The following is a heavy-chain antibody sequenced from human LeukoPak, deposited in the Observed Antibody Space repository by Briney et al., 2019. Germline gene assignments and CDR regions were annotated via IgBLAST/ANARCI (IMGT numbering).Heavy chain of an antibody. Sequence: SVKVSCKASGGTFSSHAISWVRQAPGQGLEWMGGIIPIFGTANYAQKFQGRVTITADESTSTAYMELSSLRSEDTAVYYCASTLWFGEFLNWFDPWGQGTLVTVSS. CDR1: GGTFSSHA. CDR3: ASTLWFGEFLNWFDP. CDR2: IIPIFGTA. V-gene: IGHV1-69*13. J-gene: IGHJ5*02. D-gene: IGHD3-10*01.